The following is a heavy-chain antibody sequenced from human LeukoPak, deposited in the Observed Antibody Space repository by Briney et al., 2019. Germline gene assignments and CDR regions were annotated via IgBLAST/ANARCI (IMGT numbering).Heavy chain of an antibody. D-gene: IGHD3-10*01. CDR3: VKEGEMGQNYYGSGRCYYYMDV. J-gene: IGHJ6*03. V-gene: IGHV3-9*01. CDR2: INWNSGTI. CDR1: GFTFDDFA. Sequence: GGSLRLSCSASGFTFDDFAMHWVRQPPGKGLEWVSGINWNSGTIAYAVSVKGRFTISRDNAKNSLYLQMNSLRADDTALYYCVKEGEMGQNYYGSGRCYYYMDVWGKGTTVTVSS.